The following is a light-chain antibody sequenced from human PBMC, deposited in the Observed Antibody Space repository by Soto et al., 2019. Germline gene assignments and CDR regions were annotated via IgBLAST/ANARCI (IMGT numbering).Light chain of an antibody. Sequence: IVLTQSPGTLSLSPGERATLSCKAGQTVASTYLAWYQHKPGQAPRLLIHDISFRAAGIPDRFSGSGSGTDFTLTISRLEPEDFAVYYCQLYGSSITFGPGTKVDI. V-gene: IGKV3-20*01. CDR2: DIS. CDR1: QTVASTY. CDR3: QLYGSSIT. J-gene: IGKJ3*01.